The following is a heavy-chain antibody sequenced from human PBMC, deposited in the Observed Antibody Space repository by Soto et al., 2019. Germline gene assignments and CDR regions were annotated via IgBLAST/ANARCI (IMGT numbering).Heavy chain of an antibody. D-gene: IGHD3-10*01. CDR2: ISYDGSNK. Sequence: GGSLRLSCAASGFTFSSYGMHWVRQAPGKGLEWVAVISYDGSNKYYADSVKGRFTISRDNSKNTLYLQMNSLRAEDTAVYYCAKVGGSGSTSGIDYWGQGTLVTVSS. V-gene: IGHV3-30*18. CDR1: GFTFSSYG. J-gene: IGHJ4*02. CDR3: AKVGGSGSTSGIDY.